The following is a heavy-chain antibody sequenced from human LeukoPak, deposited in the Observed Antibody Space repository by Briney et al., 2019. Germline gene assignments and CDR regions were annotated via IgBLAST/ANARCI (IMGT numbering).Heavy chain of an antibody. CDR1: GFTFSSYW. V-gene: IGHV3-7*01. Sequence: GGSLRFSCAASGFTFSSYWMSWVRQAPGKGLEWVANIKQDGSEKYYVDSVKGRFTISRDNAKNSLYLQMNSLRAEDTAVYYCARETAIAVGTFDYWGQGTLVTVSS. CDR3: ARETAIAVGTFDY. J-gene: IGHJ4*02. CDR2: IKQDGSEK. D-gene: IGHD6-19*01.